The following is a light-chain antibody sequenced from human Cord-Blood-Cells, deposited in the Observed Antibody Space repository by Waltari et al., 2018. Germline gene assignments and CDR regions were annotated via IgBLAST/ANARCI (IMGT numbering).Light chain of an antibody. CDR2: GKN. CDR3: NSRDSSGNV. Sequence: SSELTQDPAVSVALGQTVRITCQGDSLRSYYASWYQQKPGQAPLLVIYGKNNRPSGIPDRFSGSSSGNTASLTITGAQAEDEADYYCNSRDSSGNVFGTGTKVTVL. J-gene: IGLJ1*01. V-gene: IGLV3-19*01. CDR1: SLRSYY.